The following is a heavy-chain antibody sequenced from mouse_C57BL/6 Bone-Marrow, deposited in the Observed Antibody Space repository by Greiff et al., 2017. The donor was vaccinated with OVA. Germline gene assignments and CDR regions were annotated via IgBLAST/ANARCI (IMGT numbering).Heavy chain of an antibody. Sequence: QVQLQQPGAELVRPGSSVKLSCKASGYTFTSYWMHWVKQRPIQGLEWIGNIDPSDSETHYNQKFKDKATLTVDKSSSTAYMQLSSLTSEDSAVYYCARRGGLRGYAMDYWGQGTSVTVSS. CDR1: GYTFTSYW. CDR3: ARRGGLRGYAMDY. CDR2: IDPSDSET. V-gene: IGHV1-52*01. J-gene: IGHJ4*01. D-gene: IGHD2-4*01.